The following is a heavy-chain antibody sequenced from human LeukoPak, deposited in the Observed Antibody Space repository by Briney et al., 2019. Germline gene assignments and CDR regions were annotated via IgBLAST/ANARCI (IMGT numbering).Heavy chain of an antibody. Sequence: ASVKVSCKASGYTFTSYALHWVRQAPGQRLEWMGWINAGNGNTKYSQKFQGRVTITRDTSASTVYMELSSLRSEDTAVYYCARDRVEGYCSGGSCYGPFDYWGQGTLVTVSS. CDR3: ARDRVEGYCSGGSCYGPFDY. CDR2: INAGNGNT. J-gene: IGHJ4*02. D-gene: IGHD2-15*01. V-gene: IGHV1-3*01. CDR1: GYTFTSYA.